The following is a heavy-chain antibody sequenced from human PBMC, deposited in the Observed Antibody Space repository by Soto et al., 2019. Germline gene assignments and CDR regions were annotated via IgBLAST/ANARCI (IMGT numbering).Heavy chain of an antibody. CDR3: AREGCSGGSCYPVVWYYYNGIDV. D-gene: IGHD2-15*01. CDR1: GYTFTSYG. Sequence: GASVKVSCKASGYTFTSYGISWVRQAPGQGLEWMGWISAYNGNTNYAQKLQGRVTMTTDTSTSTAYMELRSLRSDDTAVYYCAREGCSGGSCYPVVWYYYNGIDVWGQGTTVTVSS. V-gene: IGHV1-18*01. CDR2: ISAYNGNT. J-gene: IGHJ6*02.